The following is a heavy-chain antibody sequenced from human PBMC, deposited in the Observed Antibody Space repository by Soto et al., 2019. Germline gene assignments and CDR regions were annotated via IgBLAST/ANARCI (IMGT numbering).Heavy chain of an antibody. CDR3: AKKVNSGSGSQYFDY. CDR2: ISYDGSNK. Sequence: PVGSLRLSGAASGFTFSSYGMHWASQAPGKGLEWVAVISYDGSNKYYADSVKGRFTISRDNSKNTLFLQMNSLRAEDTAIYYCAKKVNSGSGSQYFDYWGQGTLVTVSS. CDR1: GFTFSSYG. V-gene: IGHV3-30*18. J-gene: IGHJ4*02. D-gene: IGHD3-10*01.